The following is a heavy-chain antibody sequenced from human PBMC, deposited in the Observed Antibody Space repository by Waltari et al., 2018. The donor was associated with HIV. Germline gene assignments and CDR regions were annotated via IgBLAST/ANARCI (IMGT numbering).Heavy chain of an antibody. D-gene: IGHD2-21*02. CDR2: ISGTNSTI. CDR3: ARCGGDGRYGMDV. CDR1: GFTFSSQR. Sequence: ELKVVESGGGLVPPGGPLSLPCAASGFTFSSQRNNWVRPAPGQGVEWVSYISGTNSTIYYGDSMKGRFTISRDNAKNSLYLQMNSLRVDDTAVYYCARCGGDGRYGMDVWGQGTTVTVSS. V-gene: IGHV3-48*04. J-gene: IGHJ6*02.